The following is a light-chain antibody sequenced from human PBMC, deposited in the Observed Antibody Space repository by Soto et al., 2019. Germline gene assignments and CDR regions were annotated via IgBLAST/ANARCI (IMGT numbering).Light chain of an antibody. V-gene: IGLV1-47*01. CDR2: RNT. Sequence: QSVLTQPPSASGTPGQRVTISCSGSSSNIGKNYVYWYQQLPGRAPKLLIYRNTQRPSGVPDQFSGSKSGTSASLAISGLRSVDEADYYCSVWDANLSAWVFGGGTKLTVL. J-gene: IGLJ3*02. CDR1: SSNIGKNY. CDR3: SVWDANLSAWV.